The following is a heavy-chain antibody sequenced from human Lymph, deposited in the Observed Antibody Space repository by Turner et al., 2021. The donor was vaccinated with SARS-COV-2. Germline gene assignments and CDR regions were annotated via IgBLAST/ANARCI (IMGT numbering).Heavy chain of an antibody. J-gene: IGHJ6*02. V-gene: IGHV4-59*08. CDR3: ARHQGSTSGYDHGMNV. D-gene: IGHD1-1*01. Sequence: QVQLQESGPGLVRPSETLSPTCPVPGGSISSTSWSWIRQSPGRGLEWIGYFYKIGSIDYNPTLRSRVTISVDTSKNQLSLNLISVTAADTAVYYCARHQGSTSGYDHGMNVWGQGTAVIVSS. CDR2: FYKIGSI. CDR1: GGSISSTS.